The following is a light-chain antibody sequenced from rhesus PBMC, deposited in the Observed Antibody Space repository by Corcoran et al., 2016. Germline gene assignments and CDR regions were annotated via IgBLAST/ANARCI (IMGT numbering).Light chain of an antibody. J-gene: IGLJ1*01. CDR2: EVT. Sequence: QTAPTQSPSVSGTPGQSVTISCTGTASDIDKDNRVSWYQQDPGKAPKLMIYEVTTRPSGVSDRFSGSKSSNAASLTISGLQPQDESDYYCCAYTTSDTYLFGVGTRLTVL. V-gene: IGLV2-13*03. CDR1: ASDIDKDNR. CDR3: CAYTTSDTYL.